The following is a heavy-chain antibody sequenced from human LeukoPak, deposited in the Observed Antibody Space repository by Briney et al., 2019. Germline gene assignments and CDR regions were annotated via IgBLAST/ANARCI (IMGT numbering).Heavy chain of an antibody. CDR3: ARDLADNMVRGVIFWFDP. J-gene: IGHJ5*02. Sequence: PGGSLRLSCAASGFTFSDYYMSWIRQAPGKGLEWVSYISSSSSYIYYADSVKGRFTISRDNAKNSLYLQMNSLRAEDTAVYYCARDLADNMVRGVIFWFDPWGQGTLVTVSS. D-gene: IGHD3-10*01. CDR2: ISSSSSYI. V-gene: IGHV3-11*06. CDR1: GFTFSDYY.